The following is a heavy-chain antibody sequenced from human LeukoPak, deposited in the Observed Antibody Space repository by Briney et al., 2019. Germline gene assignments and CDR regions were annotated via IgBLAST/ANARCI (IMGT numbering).Heavy chain of an antibody. CDR1: GFTFSSYA. CDR3: ACPRPKNYYYYGMDV. D-gene: IGHD2/OR15-2a*01. CDR2: IIPIFGTA. Sequence: GRSLRLSCAASGFTFSSYAISWVRQAPGQGLEWMGGIIPIFGTANYAQKFQGRVTITADESTSTAYMELSSLRSEDTAVYYCACPRPKNYYYYGMDVWGQGTTVTVSS. J-gene: IGHJ6*02. V-gene: IGHV1-69*01.